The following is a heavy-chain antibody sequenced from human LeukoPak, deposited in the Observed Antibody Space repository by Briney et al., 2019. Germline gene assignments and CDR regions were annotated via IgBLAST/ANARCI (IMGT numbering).Heavy chain of an antibody. CDR1: GFTFSSYA. D-gene: IGHD6-6*01. V-gene: IGHV3-23*01. CDR2: ISGSGGST. J-gene: IGHJ4*02. CDR3: AKDSPFEYSSTLFDY. Sequence: GGSLRLSCAASGFTFSSYAMSWVRQAPGKGLEWVSAISGSGGSTYYADSVKGRFTISRDNSKSTLYLQMNSLRAEDTAVYYCAKDSPFEYSSTLFDYWGQGTLVTVSS.